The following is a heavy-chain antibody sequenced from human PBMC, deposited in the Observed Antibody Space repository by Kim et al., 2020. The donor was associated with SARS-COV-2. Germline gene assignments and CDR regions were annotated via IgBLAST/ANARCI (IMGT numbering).Heavy chain of an antibody. J-gene: IGHJ4*02. CDR1: GFTFSSYG. CDR3: AKFGSGWEPFDY. D-gene: IGHD6-19*01. V-gene: IGHV3-30*18. CDR2: ISYDGSNK. Sequence: GSLRLSCAASGFTFSSYGMHWVRQAPGKGLEWVAVISYDGSNKYYADSVKGRFTISRDNSKNTLYLQMNSLRAEDTAVYYCAKFGSGWEPFDYWGQGTLVTVSS.